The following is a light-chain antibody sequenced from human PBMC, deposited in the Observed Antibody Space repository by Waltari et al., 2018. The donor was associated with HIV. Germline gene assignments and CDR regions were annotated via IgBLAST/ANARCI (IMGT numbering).Light chain of an antibody. CDR3: SSYTALSTVL. CDR1: RSDIGAYNS. V-gene: IGLV2-14*03. Sequence: QTALTQPASVSGSPGPSITISCTGTRSDIGAYNSVSWFQQHPGEAPKLLIHDVNKRPSGVSDRFSGSKSGNAASLTISGLQAEDEADYYCSSYTALSTVLFGGGTKVTVL. CDR2: DVN. J-gene: IGLJ2*01.